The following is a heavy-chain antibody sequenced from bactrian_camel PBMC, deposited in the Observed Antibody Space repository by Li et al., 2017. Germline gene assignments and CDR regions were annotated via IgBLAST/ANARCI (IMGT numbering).Heavy chain of an antibody. D-gene: IGHD1*01. V-gene: IGHV3S53*01. Sequence: HVQLVESGGGSVQAGGSLRLSCVASGVTYNIYCMSWYRQAPGSAREFVSGLDSSSTSTYADSVKGRFIISRAHKDKVYLQMNSLKPEDTAMYYCKIKAVGSWPSPGGTAWARGPRSPSP. CDR2: LDSSSTS. CDR1: GVTYNIYC. J-gene: IGHJ4*01.